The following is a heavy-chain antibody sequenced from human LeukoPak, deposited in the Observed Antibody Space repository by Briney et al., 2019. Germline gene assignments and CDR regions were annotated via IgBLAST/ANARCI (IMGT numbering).Heavy chain of an antibody. CDR3: ASNYGGDSNY. D-gene: IGHD4-23*01. CDR1: GFTFSNSW. CDR2: ISSDGSST. V-gene: IGHV3-74*01. J-gene: IGHJ4*02. Sequence: PGGSLRLSCAVSGFTFSNSWMHWVRQAPGKGLVWVSGISSDGSSTTYADSVKGRFTISRDNAKNTLYLQMNSLRAEDTAVYYCASNYGGDSNYWGQGTLVTVSS.